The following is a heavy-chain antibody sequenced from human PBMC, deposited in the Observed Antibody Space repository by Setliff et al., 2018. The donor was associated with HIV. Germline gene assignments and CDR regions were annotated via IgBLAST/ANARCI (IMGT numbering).Heavy chain of an antibody. CDR1: GYTFSTYY. Sequence: RASVKVSCKASGYTFSTYYLHWVRQAPGQGLEWLGIISPSGGSTSYAQKFQGRVTMTRDTSTSTFYMDLSSLRSDDTAVYYCASERRIVVGYYFDSWGQGTLVTVS. D-gene: IGHD3-22*01. J-gene: IGHJ4*02. CDR3: ASERRIVVGYYFDS. V-gene: IGHV1-46*01. CDR2: ISPSGGST.